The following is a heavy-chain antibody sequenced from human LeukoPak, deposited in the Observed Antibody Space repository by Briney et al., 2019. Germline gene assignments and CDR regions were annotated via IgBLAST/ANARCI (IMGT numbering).Heavy chain of an antibody. CDR2: IDQSGST. CDR1: GGSLSGYY. J-gene: IGHJ3*01. CDR3: ARGLVAHVGLWNY. V-gene: IGHV4-34*01. D-gene: IGHD1-7*01. Sequence: SETLSLTCAVYGGSLSGYYWSWIRQPPGKGLEWIGEIDQSGSTNYNPSLKSRVTMSIDTSKNQFSLKLSSVTAADTAVYYCARGLVAHVGLWNYWGQGTMVTVSS.